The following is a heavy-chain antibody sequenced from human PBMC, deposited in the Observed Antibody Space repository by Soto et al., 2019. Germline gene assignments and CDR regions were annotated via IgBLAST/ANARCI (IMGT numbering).Heavy chain of an antibody. CDR2: INPSGGST. Sequence: GASVKVSCKASGYTFTRYYIHWVRQAAGQGLEWMGVINPSGGSTTRAQNFQGRVTVTRDTSTSTVYMEVSSLTSEDTAVYYCARRVGAGVLDYWGQGTPVTVSS. J-gene: IGHJ4*02. CDR3: ARRVGAGVLDY. V-gene: IGHV1-46*01. CDR1: GYTFTRYY. D-gene: IGHD1-26*01.